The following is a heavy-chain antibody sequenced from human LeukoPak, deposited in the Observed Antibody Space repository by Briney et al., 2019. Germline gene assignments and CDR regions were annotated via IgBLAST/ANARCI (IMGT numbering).Heavy chain of an antibody. J-gene: IGHJ4*02. CDR3: ARDMGSEALDY. CDR1: GFTFSSYG. D-gene: IGHD3-10*01. V-gene: IGHV3-21*01. CDR2: ISSSSSYI. Sequence: GGSLRLSCAASGFTFSSYGMHWVRQAPGKGLEWVSSISSSSSYIYYADSVKGRFTISRDNAKNSLYLQMNSLRAEDTAVYYCARDMGSEALDYWGQGTLVTVSS.